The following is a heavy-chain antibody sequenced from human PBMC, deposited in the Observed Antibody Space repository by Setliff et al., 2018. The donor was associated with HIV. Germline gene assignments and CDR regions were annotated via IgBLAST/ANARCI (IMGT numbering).Heavy chain of an antibody. J-gene: IGHJ5*02. V-gene: IGHV4-4*09. CDR1: GDSISSYS. CDR3: ARRAVQDASITSSNWFDP. Sequence: SETLSLTCTVSGDSISSYSWNWIRQPPGKGLEWIGYIYSSGSTNYNPSLKSRVTMSADESKNQFSLKLNSVTAADTAVYLCARRAVQDASITSSNWFDPWGHGTLVTVSS. D-gene: IGHD2-2*01. CDR2: IYSSGST.